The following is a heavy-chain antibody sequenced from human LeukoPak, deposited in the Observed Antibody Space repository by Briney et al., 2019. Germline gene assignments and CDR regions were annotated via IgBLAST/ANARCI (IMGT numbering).Heavy chain of an antibody. CDR1: GFTFSSYW. V-gene: IGHV3-74*01. CDR2: INGDGRNI. D-gene: IGHD6-13*01. Sequence: GGSLRLSCVASGFTFSSYWMHWVRQDPRKGLVWVSRINGDGRNINYADSVRGRFTISRDNAKNTLYLQMNSLRAGDTAVYYCARGKRYSSSWFYNRFDPWGQGTLVTVSS. J-gene: IGHJ5*02. CDR3: ARGKRYSSSWFYNRFDP.